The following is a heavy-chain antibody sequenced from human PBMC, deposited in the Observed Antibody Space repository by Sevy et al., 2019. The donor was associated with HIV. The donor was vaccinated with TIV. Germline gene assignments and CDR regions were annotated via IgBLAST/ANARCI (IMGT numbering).Heavy chain of an antibody. CDR1: GFTFSSYA. CDR2: ISYDGSNK. CDR3: VRVGDY. D-gene: IGHD3-10*01. Sequence: GGSLRLSCAASGFTFSSYAMHWVRQAPGKGLEWVAVISYDGSNKYYADSVKGRFTISRDNSKNTLYLQMNSLRAEDTAVYYCVRVGDYWGQGTLVTVSS. J-gene: IGHJ4*02. V-gene: IGHV3-30-3*01.